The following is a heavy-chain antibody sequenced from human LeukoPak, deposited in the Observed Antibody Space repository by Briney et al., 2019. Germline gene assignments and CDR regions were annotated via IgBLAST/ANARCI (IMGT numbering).Heavy chain of an antibody. CDR2: ISHSGNDI. CDR3: AGDGTGVLPRDAFDI. V-gene: IGHV3-21*05. CDR1: GFTFSTHS. D-gene: IGHD3-10*01. Sequence: KSGGSLTLSCAASGFTFSTHSMNWVRQAPGKGLEWVSYISHSGNDIYYGESVRGRFTISRDNAKNSLYLQMHTLSAEDTAVYYCAGDGTGVLPRDAFDIWSQGTMVTVSS. J-gene: IGHJ3*02.